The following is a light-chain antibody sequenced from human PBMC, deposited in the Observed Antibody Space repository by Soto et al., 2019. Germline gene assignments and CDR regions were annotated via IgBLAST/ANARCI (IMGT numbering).Light chain of an antibody. V-gene: IGKV1D-8*02. J-gene: IGKJ5*01. Sequence: AIQLTQSPSLLPASTGDRVTISCRMSQGISSYLAWYQQKQGKAPKLLIYAASTLQSGVPSRFSGSGSGTDFTLTISSLQPEDSATYYCQQSYGTPIIFGQGTRLEI. CDR1: QGISSY. CDR2: AAS. CDR3: QQSYGTPII.